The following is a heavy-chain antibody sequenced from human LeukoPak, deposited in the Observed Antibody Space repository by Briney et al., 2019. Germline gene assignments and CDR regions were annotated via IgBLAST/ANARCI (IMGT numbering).Heavy chain of an antibody. CDR2: IHTSGST. CDR1: GDSITSYS. Sequence: SETLSLTCSVSGDSITSYSWTWFRQSPGRGLEWIGYIHTSGSTSSHPSLRSRITLSIDTSSQQSSLKLTSVTAADTAVYYCARRLSFYDASGYPHDVYDIWGQGTMVTVSS. V-gene: IGHV4-4*09. D-gene: IGHD3-22*01. J-gene: IGHJ3*02. CDR3: ARRLSFYDASGYPHDVYDI.